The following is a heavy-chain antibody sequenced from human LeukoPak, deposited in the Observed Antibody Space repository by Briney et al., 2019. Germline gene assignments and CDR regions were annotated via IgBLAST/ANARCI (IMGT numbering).Heavy chain of an antibody. J-gene: IGHJ6*03. V-gene: IGHV1-2*02. Sequence: SVRVSCKASGYTLTGYYLHWVRQAPGQGLEWMGWIHPRRGDTNYAQKFQGRVTMTRDTSISTAYLGLSSLRSDDTAVYYCARDGDYACTRGK. CDR1: GYTLTGYY. CDR3: ARDGDYACT. CDR2: IHPRRGDT. D-gene: IGHD2-2*01.